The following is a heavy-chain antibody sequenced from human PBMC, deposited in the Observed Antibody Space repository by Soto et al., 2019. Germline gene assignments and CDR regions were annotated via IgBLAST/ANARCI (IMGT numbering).Heavy chain of an antibody. CDR2: MKPNSGDT. J-gene: IGHJ6*03. Sequence: QVQLVQSGAEVKKPGASVTVSCKASGYRFTDYYLHWVRQAPGQGPEWMGWMKPNSGDTKYAQKCKGRVTMTRDTCVRTAFMELDWLKSDDTAVYYGARESGGATATLDYYYCYMDVWGIGTTVTVSS. V-gene: IGHV1-2*02. CDR3: ARESGGATATLDYYYCYMDV. D-gene: IGHD5-12*01. CDR1: GYRFTDYY.